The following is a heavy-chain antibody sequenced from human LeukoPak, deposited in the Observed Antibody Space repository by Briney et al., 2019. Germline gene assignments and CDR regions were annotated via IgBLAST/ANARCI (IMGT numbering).Heavy chain of an antibody. Sequence: GASVKVSCKASGYTFIGYYIHWVRQAPGQGLEWLGWINPNSGDTNYAQNFQGRVTLTRDTSLTTAYMEVNKLRPDDTAVYYCARDSSGWPRPYYYMNVWGKGTTVTVS. CDR2: INPNSGDT. CDR3: ARDSSGWPRPYYYMNV. V-gene: IGHV1-2*02. J-gene: IGHJ6*03. CDR1: GYTFIGYY. D-gene: IGHD6-19*01.